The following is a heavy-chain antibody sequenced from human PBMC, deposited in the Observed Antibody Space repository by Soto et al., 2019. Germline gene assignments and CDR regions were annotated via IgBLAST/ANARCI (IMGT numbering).Heavy chain of an antibody. D-gene: IGHD6-19*01. CDR1: GYTFTSYG. CDR2: ISAYNGNT. Sequence: QVQLVQSGAEVKKPGASVKVSCKASGYTFTSYGISWERQAPGQGLEWMGWISAYNGNTNYAQKLPGRVTMTTDTSTCTAYMGLRSLRSDDTAVYYCARDEPVAGTDMGFDPWGQGTLVTVSS. CDR3: ARDEPVAGTDMGFDP. V-gene: IGHV1-18*01. J-gene: IGHJ5*02.